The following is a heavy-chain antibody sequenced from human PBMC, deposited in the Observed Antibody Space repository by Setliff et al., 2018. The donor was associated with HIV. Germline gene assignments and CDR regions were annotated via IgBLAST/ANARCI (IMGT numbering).Heavy chain of an antibody. CDR1: GGSIKNTNYF. V-gene: IGHV4-39*02. CDR3: ARLVRQTYGSGTFYNYYYYMDV. D-gene: IGHD3-10*01. Sequence: ASETLSLTCTVSGGSIKNTNYFWGWIRQPPGKGLEWIGSVFFSGTTYYNPSLRSRIAISVDTSKSDFSLRLNSVTAADTAVYYCARLVRQTYGSGTFYNYYYYMDVWGKGTTVTVSS. CDR2: VFFSGTT. J-gene: IGHJ6*03.